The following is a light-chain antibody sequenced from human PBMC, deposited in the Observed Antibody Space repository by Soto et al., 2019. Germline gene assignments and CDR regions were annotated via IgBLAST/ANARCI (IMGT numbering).Light chain of an antibody. Sequence: DIQMTQSPSTLSASVGDRVTITCRASQSISSWLAWYQQKPGKAPKLLIYKASSLESGVPSRFSGSGSRTDFTLAISRVQPYDFATYYCQQYNSYPLAFGQGTEVEIK. J-gene: IGKJ1*01. CDR3: QQYNSYPLA. CDR2: KAS. CDR1: QSISSW. V-gene: IGKV1-5*03.